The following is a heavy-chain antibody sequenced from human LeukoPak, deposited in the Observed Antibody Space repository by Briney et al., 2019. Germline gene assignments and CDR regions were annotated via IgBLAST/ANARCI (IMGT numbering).Heavy chain of an antibody. Sequence: SETLSLTCTVSGGSISSYYWSWIRQPPGKGLEWIGYIYYSGSTNYNPSLKSRVTISVDTSKNQFSLKLSSVTAADTAVYYCARQTYYYDSSGRLKGGFDYWGQGTLVTVSS. D-gene: IGHD3-22*01. V-gene: IGHV4-59*08. CDR2: IYYSGST. CDR1: GGSISSYY. CDR3: ARQTYYYDSSGRLKGGFDY. J-gene: IGHJ4*02.